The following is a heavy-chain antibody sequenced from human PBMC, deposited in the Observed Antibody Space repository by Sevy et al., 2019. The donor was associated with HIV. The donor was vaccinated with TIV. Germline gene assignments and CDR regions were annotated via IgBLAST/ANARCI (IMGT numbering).Heavy chain of an antibody. CDR2: IYSGGST. CDR3: ARDREVYDFWSGYYGPSYGMDV. D-gene: IGHD3-3*01. Sequence: GGSLRLSCAASGFTVSSNYMSWVRQAPGKGLEWVSVIYSGGSTYYADSVKGRFTISRDNSKNTLYLQMNSLRAEDTAVYHCARDREVYDFWSGYYGPSYGMDVWGQGTTVTVSS. J-gene: IGHJ6*02. V-gene: IGHV3-53*01. CDR1: GFTVSSNY.